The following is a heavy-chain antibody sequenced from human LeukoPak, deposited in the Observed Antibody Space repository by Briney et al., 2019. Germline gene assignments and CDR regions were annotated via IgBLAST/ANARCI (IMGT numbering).Heavy chain of an antibody. D-gene: IGHD3-10*01. CDR2: IYTSGTT. J-gene: IGHJ4*02. Sequence: SETLSLTCTVSGYSISSGYYWSWIRQPAGKGLEWIGHIYTSGTTNYNPSLKSRVTMSIDTSKNQFSLKLSSVTAADTAIYYCARDAKYYYGSRTYFFFEYWGQGTLLTVSS. CDR1: GYSISSGYY. CDR3: ARDAKYYYGSRTYFFFEY. V-gene: IGHV4-4*07.